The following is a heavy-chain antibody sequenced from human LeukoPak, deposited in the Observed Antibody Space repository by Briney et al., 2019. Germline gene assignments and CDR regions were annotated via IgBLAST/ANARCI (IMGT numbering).Heavy chain of an antibody. CDR2: IYYSGST. D-gene: IGHD1-26*01. CDR1: GGSISSGGYY. CDR3: ARVKFVGSYRRAFFDY. Sequence: PSETLSLTCTVSGGSISSGGYYWSWIRQHPGKGLEWIGYIYYSGSTYYNPSLKSRVTISVDTSKNQFSLKLSSVTAADTAVYYCARVKFVGSYRRAFFDYWGQGTLVTVSS. J-gene: IGHJ4*02. V-gene: IGHV4-31*03.